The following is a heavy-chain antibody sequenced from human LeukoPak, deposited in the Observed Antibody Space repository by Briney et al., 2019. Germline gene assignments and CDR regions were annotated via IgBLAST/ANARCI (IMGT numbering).Heavy chain of an antibody. V-gene: IGHV4-4*07. J-gene: IGHJ6*03. CDR3: ARTTEGGYTYGYFYYFYMDV. Sequence: PSETLSLTCTVSGGAISRYYWSWMRQPAGEGLEWIGRLHTSGSTHDNPSLKSRVTISVDTSKNHFSLKLSSVTAADTAVYYCARTTEGGYTYGYFYYFYMDVWGKGTTVTISS. CDR1: GGAISRYY. D-gene: IGHD5-18*01. CDR2: LHTSGST.